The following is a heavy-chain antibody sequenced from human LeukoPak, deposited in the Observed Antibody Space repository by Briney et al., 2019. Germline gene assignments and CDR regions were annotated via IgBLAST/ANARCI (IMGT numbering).Heavy chain of an antibody. CDR1: GDSISSSNSY. Sequence: TLSLTCTVSGDSISSSNSYWGWIRQPPGKGLEWIGSIYYSGSTYYNPSLKSRVTISVDTSKNQFSLKLSSVTAADTAVYYCARQYGGAIVATITDYWGQGTLVTVSS. D-gene: IGHD5-12*01. CDR2: IYYSGST. J-gene: IGHJ4*02. V-gene: IGHV4-39*01. CDR3: ARQYGGAIVATITDY.